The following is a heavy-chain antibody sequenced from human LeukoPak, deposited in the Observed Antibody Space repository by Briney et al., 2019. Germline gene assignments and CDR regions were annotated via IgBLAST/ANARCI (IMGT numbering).Heavy chain of an antibody. CDR3: ARGEIAAAGKKVRWFDP. J-gene: IGHJ5*02. D-gene: IGHD6-13*01. CDR1: GGSFSGYY. Sequence: PSETLSLTCAVYGGSFSGYYWSWIRQPPGKGLEWIGEINHSGSTNYNPSLKSRVTISVDTSKNQFSLKLSSVTAADTAVYYCARGEIAAAGKKVRWFDPWGQGTLVTVSS. CDR2: INHSGST. V-gene: IGHV4-34*01.